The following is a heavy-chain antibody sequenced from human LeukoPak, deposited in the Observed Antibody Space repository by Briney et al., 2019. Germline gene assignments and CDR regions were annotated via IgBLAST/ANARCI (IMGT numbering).Heavy chain of an antibody. CDR1: GGSITNYY. CDR2: FYYSGST. Sequence: SETLSLTCNVSGGSITNYYWASIRQSPGNGLEWIVYFYYSGSTNYNPPLKSRATISMDTSKNQFSLKLRSVTAADTAVFFCATGSSYPPGELDYWGQGSLVTVSS. CDR3: ATGSSYPPGELDY. D-gene: IGHD3-22*01. J-gene: IGHJ4*02. V-gene: IGHV4-59*01.